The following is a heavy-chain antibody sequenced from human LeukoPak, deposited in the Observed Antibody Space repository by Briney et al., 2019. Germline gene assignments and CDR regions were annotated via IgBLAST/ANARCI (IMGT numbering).Heavy chain of an antibody. V-gene: IGHV4-39*01. D-gene: IGHD3-22*01. CDR2: IYYSGST. CDR1: GGSISSSSYY. J-gene: IGHJ4*02. CDR3: ARRHDSSGSYDY. Sequence: PSETLSLTCTVSGGSISSSSYYWGWIRQPPGKGLEWIGSIYYSGSTYYNPSLKSRVTISVDTSKNQFSLKLSSVTAADTAVYYCARRHDSSGSYDYWGQGTLVTVSS.